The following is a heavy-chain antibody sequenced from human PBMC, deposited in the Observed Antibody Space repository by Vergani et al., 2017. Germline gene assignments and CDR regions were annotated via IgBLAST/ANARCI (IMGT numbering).Heavy chain of an antibody. CDR1: GFTFSSYG. J-gene: IGHJ4*02. V-gene: IGHV3-30*18. D-gene: IGHD2-2*01. CDR3: AKDLRYQQLLGWRYIDY. CDR2: ISYDGSNK. Sequence: QVQLVESGGGVVQPGRSLRLSCAASGFTFSSYGMHWVRQAPGKGLEWVAVISYDGSNKYYADSVKGRFTISRDNSKNTLYLQMNSLRAEYTAVYYCAKDLRYQQLLGWRYIDYWGQGTLVTVSS.